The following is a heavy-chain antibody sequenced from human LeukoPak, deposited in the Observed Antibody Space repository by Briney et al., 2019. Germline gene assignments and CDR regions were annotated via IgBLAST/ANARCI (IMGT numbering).Heavy chain of an antibody. J-gene: IGHJ6*02. D-gene: IGHD2-8*01. CDR1: GFTFSSYG. CDR3: AKDLGYCTNGVCQYYYYGMDV. V-gene: IGHV3-30*18. CDR2: ISYDGSNK. Sequence: GGPLRLSCAASGFTFSSYGMHWVRQAPGKGLEWVAVISYDGSNKYYADSVKGRFTISRDNSKNTLYLQMNSLRAEDTAVYYCAKDLGYCTNGVCQYYYYGMDVWGQGTTVTVSS.